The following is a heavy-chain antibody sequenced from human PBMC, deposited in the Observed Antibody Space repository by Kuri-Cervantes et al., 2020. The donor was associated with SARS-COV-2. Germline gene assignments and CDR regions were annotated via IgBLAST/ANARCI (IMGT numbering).Heavy chain of an antibody. CDR3: ARAKLEHNWFDP. CDR2: IRYDGSNK. Sequence: GGSLRLSCAASGFTFSSYGMHWVRQAPGKGLEWVAFIRYDGSNKYYADSVKGRFTISRDNAKNTLYLQMNSLRAEDTAVYYCARAKLEHNWFDPWGQGTLVTVSS. D-gene: IGHD1-1*01. J-gene: IGHJ5*02. V-gene: IGHV3-30*02. CDR1: GFTFSSYG.